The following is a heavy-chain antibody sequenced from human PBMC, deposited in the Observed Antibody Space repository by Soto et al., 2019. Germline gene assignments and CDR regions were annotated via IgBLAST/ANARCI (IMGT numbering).Heavy chain of an antibody. D-gene: IGHD3-10*01. V-gene: IGHV1-18*01. Sequence: QVQVVQSGAEVKEPGASVEVACKASGYTFTTYGISWVRQAPGQGLEWIGWINAYTGNTNYAQKLQGRVTMTTDTPTSTAYMELWRLRYDDTAVYYGARFYGSWSFPYDYWGQGTLVTVSS. J-gene: IGHJ4*02. CDR1: GYTFTTYG. CDR2: INAYTGNT. CDR3: ARFYGSWSFPYDY.